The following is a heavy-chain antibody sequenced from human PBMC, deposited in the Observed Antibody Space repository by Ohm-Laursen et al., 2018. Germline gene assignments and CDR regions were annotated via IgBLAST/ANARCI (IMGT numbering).Heavy chain of an antibody. J-gene: IGHJ3*02. D-gene: IGHD1-26*01. CDR3: VKHEERGSYLDAFDI. V-gene: IGHV3-30*18. CDR1: GFTFSSYG. CDR2: ISYDGSNK. Sequence: SLRLSCTASGFTFSSYGMHWVRQAPGKGLEWVAVISYDGSNKYYADSVKGRFTISRDTSKNTLYLQMNSLRAEDTAVYYCVKHEERGSYLDAFDIWGQGTMVTASS.